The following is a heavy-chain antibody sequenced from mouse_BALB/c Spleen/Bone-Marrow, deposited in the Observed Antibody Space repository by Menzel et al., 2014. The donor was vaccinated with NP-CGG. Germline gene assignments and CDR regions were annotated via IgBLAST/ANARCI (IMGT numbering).Heavy chain of an antibody. CDR2: INPSTGYT. D-gene: IGHD1-2*01. V-gene: IGHV1-7*01. CDR3: SPPYGYEDYSAMDY. CDR1: GYTFTSYW. Sequence: VQLQQSGAELAKPGDSVKMSCKASGYTFTSYWMHWVKQRPGQVLEWIGYINPSTGYTEYNLKFKDKATLTADKSSSTAYIQLSSLTSGDSAVFYCSPPYGYEDYSAMDYWGQGTSVTVSS. J-gene: IGHJ4*01.